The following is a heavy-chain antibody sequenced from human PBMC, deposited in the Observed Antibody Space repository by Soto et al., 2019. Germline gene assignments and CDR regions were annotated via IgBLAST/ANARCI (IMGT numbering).Heavy chain of an antibody. D-gene: IGHD1-26*01. CDR2: ISGGGGST. CDR1: GSPFSSYA. CDR3: ARRGSGSYYDY. V-gene: IGHV3-23*01. J-gene: IGHJ4*02. Sequence: EVQLLESGGGLVQPGGSLRLSCAASGSPFSSYAMRWVRRAQGRGLEWVSAISGGGGSTYYADSVKGRFTISRDNSKNTLYLQMNSLRAEDSAVYYCARRGSGSYYDYWGQGTLVTVSS.